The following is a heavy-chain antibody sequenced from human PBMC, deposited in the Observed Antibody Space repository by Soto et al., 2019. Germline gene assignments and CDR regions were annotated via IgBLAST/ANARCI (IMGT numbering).Heavy chain of an antibody. V-gene: IGHV1-18*04. CDR1: GYTFINYG. D-gene: IGHD6-13*01. J-gene: IGHJ4*02. CDR2: VSGYNGNT. Sequence: QVQLVQSGGEVKKPGASVKVSCKAFGYTFINYGISWVRQAPGQGLEWMGWVSGYNGNTNYAQKFRGRVTIKTETSTTTAYMELRTLRSDDTAVYYCARDEGSHGFDSWGQGTLVAVSS. CDR3: ARDEGSHGFDS.